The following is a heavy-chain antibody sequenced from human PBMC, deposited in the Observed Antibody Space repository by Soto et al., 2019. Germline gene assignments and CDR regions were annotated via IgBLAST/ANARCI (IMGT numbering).Heavy chain of an antibody. Sequence: QVQLVQSGAEVKKPGASVKVSCKASGYTFTSYGISWVRQAPGQGLEWMGWISAYNGNTNYAQKLEGRVTMTTDTSTSTAYMELRSLRSDDTAVYYCARVLGNIVLVPAATYFDYWGQGTLVTVSS. J-gene: IGHJ4*02. D-gene: IGHD2-2*01. CDR3: ARVLGNIVLVPAATYFDY. V-gene: IGHV1-18*01. CDR2: ISAYNGNT. CDR1: GYTFTSYG.